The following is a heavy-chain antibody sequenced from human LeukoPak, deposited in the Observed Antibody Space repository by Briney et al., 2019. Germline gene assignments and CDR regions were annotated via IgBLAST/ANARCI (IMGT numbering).Heavy chain of an antibody. CDR2: IIPIFGTA. Sequence: SVKVSCKASGYTFTNYGISWVRQAPGQGLEWMGGIIPIFGTANYAQKFQGRVTITADESTSTAYMELSSLRSEDTAVYYCARGSGEWLAHIVSWGQGTLVTVSS. V-gene: IGHV1-69*13. CDR1: GYTFTNYG. J-gene: IGHJ4*02. CDR3: ARGSGEWLAHIVS. D-gene: IGHD3-3*01.